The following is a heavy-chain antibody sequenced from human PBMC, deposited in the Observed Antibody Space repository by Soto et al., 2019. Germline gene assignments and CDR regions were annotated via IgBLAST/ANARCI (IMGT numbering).Heavy chain of an antibody. V-gene: IGHV3-33*01. CDR2: IWYDGSNK. D-gene: IGHD6-13*01. CDR1: GFTFSSYG. CDR3: ARVAAGTFHLDY. J-gene: IGHJ4*02. Sequence: XESLRLSCAASGFTFSSYGMHWVRQAPGKGLEWVAVIWYDGSNKYYADSVKGRFTISRDNSKNTLYLQMNSLRAEDTAVYYCARVAAGTFHLDYWGQGTLVTVS.